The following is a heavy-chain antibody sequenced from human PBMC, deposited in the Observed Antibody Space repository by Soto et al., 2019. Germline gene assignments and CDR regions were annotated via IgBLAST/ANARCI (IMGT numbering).Heavy chain of an antibody. CDR2: IYYSGST. Sequence: SETLSLTCTVSGGSISSSSYYWGWIRQPPGKGLEWIGSIYYSGSTYYNPSLKSRVTISVDTSKNQFSLKLSSVTAADTAVYYCARHADDYGDYRSFFFDYWGQGTLVTVSS. D-gene: IGHD4-17*01. CDR3: ARHADDYGDYRSFFFDY. CDR1: GGSISSSSYY. J-gene: IGHJ4*02. V-gene: IGHV4-39*01.